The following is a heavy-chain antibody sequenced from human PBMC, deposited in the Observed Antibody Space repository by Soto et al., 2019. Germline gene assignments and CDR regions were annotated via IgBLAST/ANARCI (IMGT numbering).Heavy chain of an antibody. V-gene: IGHV3-33*01. CDR3: ATDHYYDASGYVPPDF. CDR2: VWFDGSNK. J-gene: IGHJ4*02. D-gene: IGHD3-22*01. CDR1: GFTFRSYG. Sequence: PGGSLRLSCVASGFTFRSYGMHWVRQAPDKGLEWVATVWFDGSNKYYADSVKGRFTISRDNSKNMLSLQMNSLRAEGTAMYYCATDHYYDASGYVPPDFWGQGTLVTVSS.